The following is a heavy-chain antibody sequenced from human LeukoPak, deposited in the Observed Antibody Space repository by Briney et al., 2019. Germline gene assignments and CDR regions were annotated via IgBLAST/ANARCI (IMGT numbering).Heavy chain of an antibody. CDR1: GFMFGNHG. CDR3: ASPYCSSTSCSTLHDY. Sequence: GGSLRLSCEGSGFMFGNHGLIWVRQAPGKGLDWLSFIGPSGVTRLYANSVKGRFTISRDNAENSVFLQMNSLRVEDTAVYYCASPYCSSTSCSTLHDYWGQGTLVTVSS. V-gene: IGHV3-48*03. CDR2: IGPSGVTR. J-gene: IGHJ4*02. D-gene: IGHD2-2*01.